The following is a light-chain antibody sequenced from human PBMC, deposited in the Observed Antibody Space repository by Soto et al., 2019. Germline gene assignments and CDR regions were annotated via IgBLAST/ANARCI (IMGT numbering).Light chain of an antibody. CDR1: SSNIGAGYD. CDR3: QSYDSSLSGLYV. V-gene: IGLV1-40*01. J-gene: IGLJ1*01. CDR2: GNS. Sequence: QSVLTQPPSVSGAPGQRVTISCTGSSSNIGAGYDVHWYQQLPGTAPKPLIYGNSNRPSGVPDRFSGSKSGTSASLAITGLQAEDEADYYCQSYDSSLSGLYVFGTGTKVNVL.